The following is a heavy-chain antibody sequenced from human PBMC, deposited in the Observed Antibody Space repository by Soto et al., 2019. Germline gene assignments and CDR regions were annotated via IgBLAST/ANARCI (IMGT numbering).Heavy chain of an antibody. J-gene: IGHJ4*02. D-gene: IGHD1-26*01. V-gene: IGHV1-18*01. CDR2: ISAHNGNT. Sequence: QVHLVQSGAEVKKPGASVKVSCKGSGYAFTTYGITWVRQAPGQGLEWMGWISAHNGNTNYARKLQGRVTVTRDTSTSTAYMELRSLRSDDTAVYARGRYGDYWGQGALVTVSS. CDR1: GYAFTTYG. CDR3: GRYGDY.